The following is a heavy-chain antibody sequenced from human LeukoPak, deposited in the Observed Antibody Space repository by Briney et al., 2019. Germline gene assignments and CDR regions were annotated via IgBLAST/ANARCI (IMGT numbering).Heavy chain of an antibody. D-gene: IGHD2-2*01. V-gene: IGHV4-34*01. CDR2: INHSGST. J-gene: IGHJ6*03. CDR3: ARRGGVPAAAFYYYYYMDV. CDR1: GGSFSGYY. Sequence: SETLSLTCAVYGGSFSGYYWSWIRLPPGKGLEWIGEINHSGSTNYNPSFKSRVTISVDTSKNQFSLKLSSVTAADTAVYYCARRGGVPAAAFYYYYYMDVWGKGTTVTVSS.